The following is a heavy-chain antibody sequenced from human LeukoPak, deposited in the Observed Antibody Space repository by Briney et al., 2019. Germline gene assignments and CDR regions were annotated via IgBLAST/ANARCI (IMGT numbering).Heavy chain of an antibody. CDR2: IYPDDSDT. V-gene: IGHV5-51*01. Sequence: GESLKISCKGSGFRFTNYWVGWVRQMPGKGLEWMGIIYPDDSDTRYGPSFQGQVTISADKSISTAYLHWSSLKASDTAMYYCAIGGDSTTSCYRCFNYWGQGTLVTVSS. D-gene: IGHD2-2*02. J-gene: IGHJ4*02. CDR3: AIGGDSTTSCYRCFNY. CDR1: GFRFTNYW.